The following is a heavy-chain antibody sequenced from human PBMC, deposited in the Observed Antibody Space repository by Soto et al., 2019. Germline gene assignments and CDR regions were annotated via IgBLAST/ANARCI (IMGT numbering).Heavy chain of an antibody. CDR2: MNPNSGNT. V-gene: IGHV1-8*01. Sequence: ASVKVSCKASGYTFTSYDINWVRQATGQGLEWMGWMNPNSGNTGYAQKFQGRVTMTRDTSISTAYMELSRLRSDDTAVYYCARERANSGSDYYGMDVWGQGTTVPVSS. CDR3: ARERANSGSDYYGMDV. D-gene: IGHD5-12*01. J-gene: IGHJ6*02. CDR1: GYTFTSYD.